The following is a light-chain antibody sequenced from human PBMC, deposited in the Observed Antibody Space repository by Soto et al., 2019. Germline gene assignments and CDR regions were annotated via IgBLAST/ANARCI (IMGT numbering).Light chain of an antibody. CDR3: CSFADFTYV. CDR1: SSDLGSFDL. Sequence: LNQPASVSGSPGQSTPISCTGTSSDLGSFDLVSWYQQHPGTAPKLIIYEVTKRPSGVSTRFSGSKSGNTASLTISGLQAVDEADYYCCSFADFTYVFGTGTMVTVL. CDR2: EVT. J-gene: IGLJ1*01. V-gene: IGLV2-23*02.